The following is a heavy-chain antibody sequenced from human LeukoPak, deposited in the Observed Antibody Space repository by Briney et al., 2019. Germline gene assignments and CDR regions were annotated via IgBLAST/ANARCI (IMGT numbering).Heavy chain of an antibody. Sequence: GGSLRLSCAASGFTFSSYSMNWVRQAPGKGLEWVSSISSSSSYIYYADSVKGRFTTSRDNAKNSLFLQMNSLRAEDTAVYYCARDRLVVVPAADDAFDIWGQGTMVTVSS. J-gene: IGHJ3*02. D-gene: IGHD2-2*01. CDR1: GFTFSSYS. CDR3: ARDRLVVVPAADDAFDI. V-gene: IGHV3-21*01. CDR2: ISSSSSYI.